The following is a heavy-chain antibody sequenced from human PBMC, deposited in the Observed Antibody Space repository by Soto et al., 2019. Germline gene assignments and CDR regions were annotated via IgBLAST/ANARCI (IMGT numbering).Heavy chain of an antibody. CDR1: GDRFTSYW. V-gene: IGHV5-10-1*01. J-gene: IGHJ6*04. D-gene: IGHD3-9*01. CDR3: ARHTRYDILTGYLYYGMDV. CDR2: IDPSDSYT. Sequence: GESLKICCKGSGDRFTSYWIRLVRQMPGKGLEWMGRIDPSDSYTNYSPSFQGHVTISADKSISTAYLQWSSLKASDTAMYYCARHTRYDILTGYLYYGMDVWGKGTTVTVS.